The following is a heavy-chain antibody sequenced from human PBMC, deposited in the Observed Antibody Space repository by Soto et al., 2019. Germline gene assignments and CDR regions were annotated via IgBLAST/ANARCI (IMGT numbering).Heavy chain of an antibody. CDR1: GGSINSGGYY. D-gene: IGHD2-15*01. Sequence: PSETLSLTCTVSGGSINSGGYYWSWIRQHPGKGLEWIGYIFYSGSTYYNPSLKSRLTISVDTSKNQFSLKLSSVTAADTAVYYCARIRRYCSGGNCYAGFYYFDYWGQGTLVTVSS. V-gene: IGHV4-31*03. CDR2: IFYSGST. J-gene: IGHJ4*02. CDR3: ARIRRYCSGGNCYAGFYYFDY.